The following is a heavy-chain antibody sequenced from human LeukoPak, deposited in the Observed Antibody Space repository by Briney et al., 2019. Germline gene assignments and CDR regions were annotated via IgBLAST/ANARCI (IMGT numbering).Heavy chain of an antibody. V-gene: IGHV3-21*01. D-gene: IGHD3-16*01. CDR1: GFTFSSYS. J-gene: IGHJ4*02. Sequence: GGSLRLSCAASGFTFSSYSMNWVRQAPGKGLEWVSSISSSSSYIYYADSVKGRFTISRDNAKNSLYLQMNSLRAEDTAVYYCARGGIYDYVWGRKPFDYWGQGTLVTVSS. CDR2: ISSSSSYI. CDR3: ARGGIYDYVWGRKPFDY.